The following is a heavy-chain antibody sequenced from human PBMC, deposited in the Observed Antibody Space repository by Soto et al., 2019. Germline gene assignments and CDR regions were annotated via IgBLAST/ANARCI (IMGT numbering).Heavy chain of an antibody. J-gene: IGHJ6*02. CDR1: GGYISTPGYS. CDR2: VYHNGNA. CDR3: AAIPYYYYGLDD. Sequence: SETLSLTCTVSGGYISTPGYSWSWIRQPPGKAPQWIRYVYHNGNAYPTRSLKSRVTISLDGAKNQFSVKMASVTAADTGLYYCAAIPYYYYGLDDWGQGTTVTVSS. V-gene: IGHV4-30-2*01. D-gene: IGHD3-10*01.